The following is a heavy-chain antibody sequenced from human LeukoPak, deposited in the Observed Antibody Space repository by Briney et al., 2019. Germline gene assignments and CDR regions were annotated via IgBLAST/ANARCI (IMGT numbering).Heavy chain of an antibody. D-gene: IGHD3-22*01. CDR2: IYTSGST. V-gene: IGHV4-4*07. CDR1: GGSISSYY. J-gene: IGHJ5*02. CDR3: ARDSYYYDRDRNWFDP. Sequence: PSETLPLTCTVSGGSISSYYWSWIRQPAAKELEWIGRIYTSGSTNHNPSLKSRVRMSVDTSKNEFSLKLSFVTAADMAVYYCARDSYYYDRDRNWFDPWGQGTLVTVSS.